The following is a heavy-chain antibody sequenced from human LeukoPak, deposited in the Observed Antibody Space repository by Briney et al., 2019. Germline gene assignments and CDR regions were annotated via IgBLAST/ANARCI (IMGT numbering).Heavy chain of an antibody. CDR1: GFTFSDYY. CDR3: AKSSGWYQPTSH. Sequence: PGGSLRLSCAASGFTFSDYYMTWIRQAPGKGLEWVSYISSGGSTIYYADSVKGRFTISRDNSKNTLYLQMNSLRAEDTAVYYCAKSSGWYQPTSHWGQGTLVTVSS. D-gene: IGHD6-19*01. V-gene: IGHV3-11*04. CDR2: ISSGGSTI. J-gene: IGHJ4*02.